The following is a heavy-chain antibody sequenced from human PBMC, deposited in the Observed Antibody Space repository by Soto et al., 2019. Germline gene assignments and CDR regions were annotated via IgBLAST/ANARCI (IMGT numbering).Heavy chain of an antibody. CDR3: ARDGGPSYGDYSTGNFDY. CDR2: ISSSSSYI. CDR1: VFTFSSYN. V-gene: IGHV3-21*01. J-gene: IGHJ4*02. D-gene: IGHD4-17*01. Sequence: EVQLVESGGGLVKPGGSLRLSCAASVFTFSSYNMNWVRQAPGKGLEWVSSISSSSSYIYYADSVKGRFTISRDNAKNSLFLQMNSLRAEDTAVCYCARDGGPSYGDYSTGNFDYWGQGTLVTVSS.